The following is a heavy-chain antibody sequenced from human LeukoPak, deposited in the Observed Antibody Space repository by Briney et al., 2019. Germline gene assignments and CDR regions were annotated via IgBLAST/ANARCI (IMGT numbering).Heavy chain of an antibody. Sequence: GGSLRLSCAASGFTFSSYAMHWVRQAPGKGLEWVAVISYDGSNKYYADSVKGRFTISRDNSKNTLYLQMNSLRAEDTAVYYCARDMEDIVVVVAATGAFDIWGQGTMVTVSS. CDR1: GFTFSSYA. J-gene: IGHJ3*02. CDR3: ARDMEDIVVVVAATGAFDI. V-gene: IGHV3-30-3*01. D-gene: IGHD2-15*01. CDR2: ISYDGSNK.